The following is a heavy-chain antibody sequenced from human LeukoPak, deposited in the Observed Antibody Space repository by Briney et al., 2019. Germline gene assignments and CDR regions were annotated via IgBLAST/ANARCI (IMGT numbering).Heavy chain of an antibody. D-gene: IGHD3-3*01. CDR2: IRYDGSNK. CDR3: AKDRYDFWSGYPPDDY. Sequence: GGSLRLSCAASGFTFSSYGMHWVCQAPGKGLEWVAFIRYDGSNKYYADSVKGRFTISRDNSKSTLYLQMNSLRAEDTAVYYCAKDRYDFWSGYPPDDYWGQGTLVTVSS. J-gene: IGHJ4*02. V-gene: IGHV3-30*02. CDR1: GFTFSSYG.